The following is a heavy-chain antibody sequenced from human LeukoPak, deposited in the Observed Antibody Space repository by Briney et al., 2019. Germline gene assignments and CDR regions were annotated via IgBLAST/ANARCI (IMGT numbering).Heavy chain of an antibody. CDR3: ARGGEDGYNFSLDY. Sequence: ASVKVSCKASGGTFSSYAISWVRQAPGQGLEWMGGIIPIFGTANYAQKFQGRVTITAGKSTSTAYMELSSLRSEDTAVYYCARGGEDGYNFSLDYWGQGTLVTVSS. J-gene: IGHJ4*02. D-gene: IGHD5-24*01. V-gene: IGHV1-69*06. CDR1: GGTFSSYA. CDR2: IIPIFGTA.